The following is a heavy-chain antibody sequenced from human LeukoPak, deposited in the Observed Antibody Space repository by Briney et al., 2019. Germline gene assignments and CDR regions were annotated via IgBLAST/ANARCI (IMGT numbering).Heavy chain of an antibody. CDR2: IKSKTDGETR. V-gene: IGHV3-15*01. CDR3: TTESSHPRNYYYYYMDV. Sequence: GGSLRLSCAASGFTFSNAWMTWVRQAPGKGLEWVGRIKSKTDGETRDYPAPVKGRFTISRDDSKNTLYLQINGLKTEDTAVYYCTTESSHPRNYYYYYMDVWGKGTTVTVSS. CDR1: GFTFSNAW. J-gene: IGHJ6*03.